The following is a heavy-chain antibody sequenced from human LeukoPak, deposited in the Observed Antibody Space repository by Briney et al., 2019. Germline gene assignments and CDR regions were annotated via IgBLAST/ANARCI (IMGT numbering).Heavy chain of an antibody. CDR3: AKDLLVDIQLWLFDY. V-gene: IGHV3-23*01. J-gene: IGHJ4*02. CDR2: ISGSGGST. CDR1: GFTLSSYA. Sequence: PGGSLRLSCAASGFTLSSYAMSWVRQAPGKGLEWVSAISGSGGSTYYADSVKGRFTISRDNSKNTLYLQMNSLRAEDTAVYYCAKDLLVDIQLWLFDYWGQGTLVTVSS. D-gene: IGHD5-18*01.